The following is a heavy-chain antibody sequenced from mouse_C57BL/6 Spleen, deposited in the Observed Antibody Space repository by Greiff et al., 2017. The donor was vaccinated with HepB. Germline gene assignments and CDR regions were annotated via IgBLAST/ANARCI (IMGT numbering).Heavy chain of an antibody. Sequence: VQLQQSGAELVMPGASVKLSCKASGYTFTSYWMHWVKQRPGQGLEWIGEIDPSDSYTNYNQKFKGKSTLTVDKSSSTAYMQLSSLTSEDSAVYYCARGGYGSPPAMDYWGQGTSVTVSS. CDR2: IDPSDSYT. D-gene: IGHD1-1*01. CDR3: ARGGYGSPPAMDY. V-gene: IGHV1-69*01. CDR1: GYTFTSYW. J-gene: IGHJ4*01.